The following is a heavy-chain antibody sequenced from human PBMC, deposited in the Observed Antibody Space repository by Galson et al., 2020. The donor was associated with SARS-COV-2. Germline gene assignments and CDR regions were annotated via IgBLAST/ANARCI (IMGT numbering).Heavy chain of an antibody. D-gene: IGHD2-15*01. Sequence: GESLKISCAASGFTFSSYAMSWVRQAPGKGLEWVSAISGSGGSTYYADSVKGRFTISRDNSKNTLYLQMNSLRAEDTAVYYCAKDPVAGSSSAADDYWGQGTLVTVSS. CDR1: GFTFSSYA. CDR2: ISGSGGST. V-gene: IGHV3-23*01. CDR3: AKDPVAGSSSAADDY. J-gene: IGHJ4*02.